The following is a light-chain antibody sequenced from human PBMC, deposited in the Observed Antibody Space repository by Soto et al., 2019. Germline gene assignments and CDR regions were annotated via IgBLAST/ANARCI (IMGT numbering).Light chain of an antibody. J-gene: IGKJ4*01. CDR2: GAS. Sequence: EIVMTQSPATLSVSPGERATLSCRASQSVSSNLAWDQQKPGQAPRLLIYGASARATGIPARFSGSGSGTEFTLTISRLQSEDFAVYYCQQYDNWPLTFGGGNKVEIK. CDR3: QQYDNWPLT. CDR1: QSVSSN. V-gene: IGKV3-15*01.